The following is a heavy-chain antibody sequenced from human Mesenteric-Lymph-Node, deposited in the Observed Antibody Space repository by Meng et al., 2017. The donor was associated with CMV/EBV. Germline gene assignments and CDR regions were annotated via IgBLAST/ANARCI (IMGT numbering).Heavy chain of an antibody. V-gene: IGHV3-48*04. CDR1: GFTFSIYT. J-gene: IGHJ1*01. D-gene: IGHD2-15*01. CDR3: ARQLGYCSGGNCYRYFQH. Sequence: GESLKISCAASGFTFSIYTFNWIRQAPGKGLEWVSHISSSGSIIYYADSVKGRFTISRDNAKNSLYLQMNSLRAEDTAVYYCARQLGYCSGGNCYRYFQHWGQGTLVTVSS. CDR2: ISSSGSII.